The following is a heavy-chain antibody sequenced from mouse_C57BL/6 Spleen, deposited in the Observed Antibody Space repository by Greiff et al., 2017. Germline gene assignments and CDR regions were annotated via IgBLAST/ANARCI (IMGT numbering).Heavy chain of an antibody. CDR1: GYTFTSYW. J-gene: IGHJ4*01. Sequence: QVQLQQSGAELVMPGASVKLSCKASGYTFTSYWMHWVKQRPGQGLEWIGEIDPSDSYTNYNQKFKGKSTLTVDKSSSTAYMQLSSLTSEDSAVYYCARKSDDGYYGDAMDYWGQGTSVTVSS. V-gene: IGHV1-69*01. CDR2: IDPSDSYT. D-gene: IGHD2-3*01. CDR3: ARKSDDGYYGDAMDY.